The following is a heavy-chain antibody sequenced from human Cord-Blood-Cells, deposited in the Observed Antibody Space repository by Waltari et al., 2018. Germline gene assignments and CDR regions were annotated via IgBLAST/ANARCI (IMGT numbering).Heavy chain of an antibody. CDR1: GGSISSSSYY. Sequence: QLQLQESGPGLVKPSETLSLTCTVSGGSISSSSYYWGWIRQPPGKGLEWIGSIYYSGSTCYNPALKSRVTISVDTSKNQFSLKLSSVTAADTAVYYCARSAYGGNSYYYYYYMYVWGKGTTVTVSS. D-gene: IGHD4-17*01. J-gene: IGHJ6*03. CDR2: IYYSGST. CDR3: ARSAYGGNSYYYYYYMYV. V-gene: IGHV4-39*07.